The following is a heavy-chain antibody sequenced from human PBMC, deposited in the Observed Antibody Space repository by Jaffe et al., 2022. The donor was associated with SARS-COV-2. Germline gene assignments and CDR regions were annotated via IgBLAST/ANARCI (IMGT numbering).Heavy chain of an antibody. V-gene: IGHV3-23*01. CDR3: AKATYTRLLYSGSYLLDY. CDR2: ISGSGGST. Sequence: EVQLLESGGGLVQPGGSLRLSCAASGFTFSSYAMSWVRQAPGKGLEWVSAISGSGGSTYYADSVKGRFTISRDNSKNTLYLQMNSLRAEDTAVYYCAKATYTRLLYSGSYLLDYWGQGTLVTVSS. CDR1: GFTFSSYA. D-gene: IGHD1-26*01. J-gene: IGHJ4*02.